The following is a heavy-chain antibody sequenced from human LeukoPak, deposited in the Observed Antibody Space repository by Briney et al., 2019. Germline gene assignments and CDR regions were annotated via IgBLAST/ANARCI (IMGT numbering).Heavy chain of an antibody. J-gene: IGHJ4*02. Sequence: ASVKVSCKASGYTFSNYDINWVRQATGQGLEWMGWMSPNSGDTGYAQKFQGRVTMTRNTSISTAYMELNSLISEDTAVYYCARGPPYNSTLGHWGQGTLVMVSS. CDR2: MSPNSGDT. D-gene: IGHD6-19*01. CDR3: ARGPPYNSTLGH. V-gene: IGHV1-8*01. CDR1: GYTFSNYD.